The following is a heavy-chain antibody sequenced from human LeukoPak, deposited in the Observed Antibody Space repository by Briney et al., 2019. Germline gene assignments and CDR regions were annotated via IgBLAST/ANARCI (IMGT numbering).Heavy chain of an antibody. J-gene: IGHJ1*01. CDR2: ISSSGSYI. Sequence: GGSLRLSCAASGFTFSSYSMNWVRQAPGKGLEWVSSISSSGSYIYYADSMQGQFTISRDNSKNSLFLQMNSLRAEDTAVYYCARGLYPDYYVSSGSSPPEHWGQGTLVTVSS. V-gene: IGHV3-21*01. CDR3: ARGLYPDYYVSSGSSPPEH. CDR1: GFTFSSYS. D-gene: IGHD3-22*01.